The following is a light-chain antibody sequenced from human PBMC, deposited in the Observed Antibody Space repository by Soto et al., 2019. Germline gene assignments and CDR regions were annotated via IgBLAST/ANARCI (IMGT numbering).Light chain of an antibody. Sequence: DIQLTQSPSFLSASVGDRVTITCRASQGISPYLAWYLQRPGKAPKLLIYGASTLQSGVPSRFSGSGSGTEFTLPISSLQREDFGTYYCQQLNSDWYAFGQGTKLEI. CDR3: QQLNSDWYA. V-gene: IGKV1-9*01. CDR2: GAS. CDR1: QGISPY. J-gene: IGKJ2*01.